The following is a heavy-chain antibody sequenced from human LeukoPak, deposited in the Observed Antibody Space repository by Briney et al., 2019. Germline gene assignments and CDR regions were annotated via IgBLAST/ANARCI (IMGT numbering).Heavy chain of an antibody. CDR1: GYTFTSYD. CDR3: ARSIVVVPAAADY. CDR2: MNPNSGNT. Sequence: ASVKVSCKASGYTFTSYDINWVRQATGQGLEWMGWMNPNSGNTNYAQKLQGRVTMTTDTSTSTAYMELRSLRSDDTAVYYCARSIVVVPAAADYWGQGTLVTVSS. V-gene: IGHV1-18*01. D-gene: IGHD2-2*01. J-gene: IGHJ4*02.